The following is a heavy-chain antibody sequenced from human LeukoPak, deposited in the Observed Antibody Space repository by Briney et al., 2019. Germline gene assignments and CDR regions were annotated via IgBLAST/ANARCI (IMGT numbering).Heavy chain of an antibody. V-gene: IGHV1-69*06. Sequence: SVKVSCKASGYTFTGYYMHWVRQAPGQGLEWMGGIIPIFGTANYAQKFQGRVTITADKSTSTAYMELSSLRSEDTAVYYCAREHARWELLPDYYYYMDVWGKGTTVTVSS. CDR1: GYTFTGYY. D-gene: IGHD1-26*01. CDR2: IIPIFGTA. CDR3: AREHARWELLPDYYYYMDV. J-gene: IGHJ6*03.